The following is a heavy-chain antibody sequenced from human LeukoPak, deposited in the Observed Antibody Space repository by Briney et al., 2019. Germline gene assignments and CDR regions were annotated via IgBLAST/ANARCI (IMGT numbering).Heavy chain of an antibody. J-gene: IGHJ4*02. CDR3: ARKEGTIISYRPFDY. Sequence: GGSLRLSCAPSGFTFSSYTIHWVRQAPGKGLQWVAVISSDGSEKYYADSVKGRFTISRDNSKNTLYLQMNSLRTEDTAVYYCARKEGTIISYRPFDYWGQGTLVTVSS. V-gene: IGHV3-30*04. CDR2: ISSDGSEK. D-gene: IGHD5-24*01. CDR1: GFTFSSYT.